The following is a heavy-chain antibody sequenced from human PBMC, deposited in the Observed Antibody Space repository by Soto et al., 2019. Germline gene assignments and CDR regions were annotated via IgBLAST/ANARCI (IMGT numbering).Heavy chain of an antibody. D-gene: IGHD2-15*01. Sequence: SETLSLTCTVSGGSISSSSYYWGWIRQPPGKGLEWIGSIYYSGSTYYNPSLKSRVTISVDTSKNQFSLKLSSVTPADTAVYYCARQQLMGYCSGGSCYPADVDYWGQGTLVTVSS. CDR3: ARQQLMGYCSGGSCYPADVDY. V-gene: IGHV4-39*01. CDR2: IYYSGST. J-gene: IGHJ4*02. CDR1: GGSISSSSYY.